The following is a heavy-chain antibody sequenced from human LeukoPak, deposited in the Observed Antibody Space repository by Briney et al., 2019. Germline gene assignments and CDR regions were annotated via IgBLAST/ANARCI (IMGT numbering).Heavy chain of an antibody. CDR3: ARQWAITAPFDY. V-gene: IGHV3-21*01. D-gene: IGHD6-13*01. CDR2: ISSSSGYI. Sequence: GSLRLSCAASGFTFSSYCMKWVRQAPGKGLEWVSSISSSSGYIDYADSVKGRFTISRDNAKNSLYLQMNSLRAEDTAVYFCARQWAITAPFDYWGQGTLVTVSS. J-gene: IGHJ4*02. CDR1: GFTFSSYC.